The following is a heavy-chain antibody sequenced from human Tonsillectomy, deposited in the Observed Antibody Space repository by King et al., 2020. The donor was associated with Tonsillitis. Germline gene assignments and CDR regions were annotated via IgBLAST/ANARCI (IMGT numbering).Heavy chain of an antibody. V-gene: IGHV3-23*04. J-gene: IGHJ3*02. CDR3: AKTRPPHTTGTGAFDI. D-gene: IGHD1-1*01. Sequence: VQLVESGGGLVQPGGSLRLSCAASGFTFSNYAMTWVRQAPGKGLEWVASISGGGGGTYYADSVGGRFTISRDNSNNTLYLQMNSLRAEDTAIYFCAKTRPPHTTGTGAFDIWGQGTVVTVSS. CDR1: GFTFSNYA. CDR2: ISGGGGGT.